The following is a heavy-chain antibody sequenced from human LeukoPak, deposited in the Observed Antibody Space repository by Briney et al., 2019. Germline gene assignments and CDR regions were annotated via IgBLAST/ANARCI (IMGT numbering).Heavy chain of an antibody. CDR3: ASYSGEYSYGYQRFDY. CDR2: IYYSGST. D-gene: IGHD5-18*01. CDR1: GGSISSYY. V-gene: IGHV4-59*08. J-gene: IGHJ4*02. Sequence: SETLSLTCTVSGGSISSYYWSWIRQPPGKGLEWIGYIYYSGSTNYNPSLKSRVTISVDTSKNQFSLKLSPVTAADTAVYYCASYSGEYSYGYQRFDYWGQGTLVTVSS.